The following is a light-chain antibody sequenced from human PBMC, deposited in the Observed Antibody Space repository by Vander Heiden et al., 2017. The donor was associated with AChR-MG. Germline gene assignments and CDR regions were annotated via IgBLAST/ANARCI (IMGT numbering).Light chain of an antibody. CDR1: SSNIGAGYD. CDR2: ANR. CDR3: QSYDRSLTDWV. J-gene: IGLJ3*02. V-gene: IGLV1-40*01. Sequence: QSVLTHAPSVSGAPGQRVTISCTGSSSNIGAGYDVHWYQHLPGAAPKLLIYANRNRPSGVPDRFSGSKFGTSASLAITGLRADDEADYYCQSYDRSLTDWVFGGGTKVTVL.